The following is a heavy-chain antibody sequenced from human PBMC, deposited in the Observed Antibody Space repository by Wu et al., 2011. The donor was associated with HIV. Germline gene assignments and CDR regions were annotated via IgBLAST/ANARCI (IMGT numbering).Heavy chain of an antibody. V-gene: IGHV1-69*18. J-gene: IGHJ5*02. CDR1: GGTFSSYA. CDR2: IIPIFGTA. D-gene: IGHD3-3*01. Sequence: QVQLVQSGAEAKRPGSSVEVSCKASGGTFSSYAISWVRQAPGQGLEWMGRIIPIFGTANYAQKFQGRVTITADESTNTAYMELSSLRSEDTAVYYCARSTEVTIFGVSWFDPWGQGTLVTVSS. CDR3: ARSTEVTIFGVSWFDP.